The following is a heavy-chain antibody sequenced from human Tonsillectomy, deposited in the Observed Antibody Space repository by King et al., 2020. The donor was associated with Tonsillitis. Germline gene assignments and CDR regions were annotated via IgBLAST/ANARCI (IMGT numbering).Heavy chain of an antibody. D-gene: IGHD3-10*01. V-gene: IGHV4-34*01. CDR2: INHSGST. J-gene: IGHJ5*02. Sequence: VQLQQWGAGLLKPSETLSLTCAVYGGSFSGYFWSWIRQPPGKGLEWSGEINHSGSTNYNPSLKSRVTVAVETTKNQFSLKLSSVTAADTAVYYCAREVLFMVRGVINGFDPWVQGTLVTVSS. CDR3: AREVLFMVRGVINGFDP. CDR1: GGSFSGYF.